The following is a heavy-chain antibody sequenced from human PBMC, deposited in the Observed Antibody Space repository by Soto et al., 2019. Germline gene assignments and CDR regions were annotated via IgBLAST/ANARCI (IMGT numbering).Heavy chain of an antibody. CDR1: GFSFNDHA. J-gene: IGHJ6*02. Sequence: QVHLVESGGGVVQPGRSLRLSCAASGFSFNDHAIHWVRQAPGRGLEWVALISYDGSNTYFADSVKGRFTISRDTSKNTLSLHMNSLRSEETAVYYCARQGMGAGKDHYRNLDVWGQGKPVTVS. CDR3: ARQGMGAGKDHYRNLDV. V-gene: IGHV3-30-3*01. D-gene: IGHD6-19*01. CDR2: ISYDGSNT.